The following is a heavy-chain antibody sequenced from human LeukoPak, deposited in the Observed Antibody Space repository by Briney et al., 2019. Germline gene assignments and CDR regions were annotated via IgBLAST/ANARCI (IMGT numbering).Heavy chain of an antibody. CDR1: GFTFSSYA. J-gene: IGHJ4*02. Sequence: GGSLRLSCAASGFTFSSYAMSWVRQAPGKGLEWVSAISGSGGSTYYADSVKGRFTISRANSKNALSLQMTSLRAEDTAVYYCAKLLRFLEWSFDYWGQGTLVTVSS. CDR2: ISGSGGST. D-gene: IGHD3-3*01. CDR3: AKLLRFLEWSFDY. V-gene: IGHV3-23*01.